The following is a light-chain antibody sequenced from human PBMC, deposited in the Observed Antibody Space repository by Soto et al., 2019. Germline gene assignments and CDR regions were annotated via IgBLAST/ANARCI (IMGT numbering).Light chain of an antibody. CDR2: SAS. J-gene: IGKJ5*01. CDR1: QNVDTTY. V-gene: IGKV3-20*01. Sequence: EIVLTQSPDTLSLSPGERATLSCRANQNVDTTYLAGYQQKPGQAPRLLIYSASRRAAGVPDRFSGSGSGTDFTLTIGRLEPEDFAVYSCQQYGNSPVTFGQGTRLEIK. CDR3: QQYGNSPVT.